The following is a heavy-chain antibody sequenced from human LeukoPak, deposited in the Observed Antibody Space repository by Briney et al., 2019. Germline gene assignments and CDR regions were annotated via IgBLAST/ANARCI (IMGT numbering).Heavy chain of an antibody. CDR1: GFTFGFTFRSFW. V-gene: IGHV3-15*04. CDR3: TTGIRGD. CDR2: IASKTDGGAT. Sequence: PGGSLRLSCTASGFTFGFTFRSFWMSWVRQAPGKGLDWVGRIASKTDGGATDYAAPVKGRFTISRDDSKNTLNLQMNSLKTEDTAVYYCTTGIRGDWGQGTLVTVSS. D-gene: IGHD3-10*01. J-gene: IGHJ4*02.